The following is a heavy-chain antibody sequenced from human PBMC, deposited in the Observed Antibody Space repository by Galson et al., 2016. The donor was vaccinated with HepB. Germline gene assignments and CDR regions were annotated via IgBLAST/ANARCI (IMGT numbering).Heavy chain of an antibody. D-gene: IGHD1-7*01. CDR2: ISGGGGRT. V-gene: IGHV3-23*01. J-gene: IGHJ4*02. CDR3: AKKAVELTAISYLKGFDY. CDR1: GFTFSMYD. Sequence: SLRLSCAASGFTFSMYDMHWVRQVTGKGLEWVSSISGGGGRTYYAGSVKGRFTISRDNSKNTLYLQMNSLRAEDTAVYYCAKKAVELTAISYLKGFDYWGQGTLVTVSS.